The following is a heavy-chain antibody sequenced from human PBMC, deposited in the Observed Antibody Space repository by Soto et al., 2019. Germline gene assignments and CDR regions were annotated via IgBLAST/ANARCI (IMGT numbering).Heavy chain of an antibody. CDR2: LNWNSVTP. J-gene: IGHJ4*02. Sequence: PGGSLRLSCAASGFNFGEYAMHWVRQTPGQGLEWVSGLNWNSVTPGYGDSVKGRFSISRDNGKYALYLQMTSLRPEDTALYYCVKDISGAYSGPNYDAWGQGTLVTVSS. CDR3: VKDISGAYSGPNYDA. D-gene: IGHD1-26*01. V-gene: IGHV3-9*01. CDR1: GFNFGEYA.